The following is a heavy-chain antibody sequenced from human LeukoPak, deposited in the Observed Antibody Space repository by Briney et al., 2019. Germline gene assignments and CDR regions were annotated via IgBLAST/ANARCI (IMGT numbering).Heavy chain of an antibody. D-gene: IGHD5-18*01. V-gene: IGHV3-48*01. CDR1: GFTFRSYS. Sequence: GGSLRLSCAASGFTFRSYSFNWVRQAPGEGLEWVSYISTGSNTLYYAASVKGRFTISRDDDKNLVYLQMDSLRAEDTGVYFCARGYRFFDSWGQGTLATTSS. CDR3: ARGYRFFDS. CDR2: ISTGSNTL. J-gene: IGHJ5*01.